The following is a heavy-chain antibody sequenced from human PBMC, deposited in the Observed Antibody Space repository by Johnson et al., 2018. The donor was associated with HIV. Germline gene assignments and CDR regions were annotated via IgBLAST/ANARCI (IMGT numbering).Heavy chain of an antibody. CDR2: IKTDGSST. J-gene: IGHJ3*02. CDR3: TTDHYFLDALDI. Sequence: RLSCAVSGFSFSNYWMEWVRQAPGKGLVWVSRIKTDGSSTSYADSVKGRFTISRDDSKNTLYVQMKSLKTEDTAVYYCTTDHYFLDALDIWGQGTMVTVSS. D-gene: IGHD2/OR15-2a*01. CDR1: GFSFSNYW. V-gene: IGHV3-15*06.